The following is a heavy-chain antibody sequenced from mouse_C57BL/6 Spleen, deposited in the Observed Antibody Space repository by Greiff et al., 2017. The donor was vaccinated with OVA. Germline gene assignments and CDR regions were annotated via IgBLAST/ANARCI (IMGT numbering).Heavy chain of an antibody. Sequence: QVQLQQSGAELARPGASVKLSCKASGYTFTSYGISWVKQRTGQGLEWIGEIYPRSGDTYYNEKFKGKATLTADKSSSTAYMELRSLTSEDSAVYFCARGLTGRGFAYWGQGTLVTVSA. J-gene: IGHJ3*01. CDR1: GYTFTSYG. D-gene: IGHD4-1*01. CDR3: ARGLTGRGFAY. CDR2: IYPRSGDT. V-gene: IGHV1-81*01.